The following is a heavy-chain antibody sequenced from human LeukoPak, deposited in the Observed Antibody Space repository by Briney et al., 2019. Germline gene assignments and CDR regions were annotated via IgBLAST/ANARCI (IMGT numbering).Heavy chain of an antibody. CDR2: IYPGDSDI. D-gene: IGHD2-15*01. Sequence: GESLKISCKGSGYNFPGYWIGWVRQKPGKGVEWMGVIYPGDSDIRYSPLFQGQVIISADKSIRTAYLQWNNLKASDTAMYYCARPPDGYCSGAGCSFEYWGQGTLLTVSS. CDR1: GYNFPGYW. CDR3: ARPPDGYCSGAGCSFEY. V-gene: IGHV5-51*01. J-gene: IGHJ4*02.